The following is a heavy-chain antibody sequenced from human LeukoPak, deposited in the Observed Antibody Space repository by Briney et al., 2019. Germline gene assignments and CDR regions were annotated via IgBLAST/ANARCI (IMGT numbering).Heavy chain of an antibody. J-gene: IGHJ4*02. CDR1: GGSISSRSYY. CDR2: ISDSGNT. Sequence: SETLSLTCTVSGGSISSRSYYWGWIRQPPGKGLEWIGKISDSGNTYYSPSLRSRVTISIDMSKNQFSLKLSSVTAADTAVYCCASYYYDSSAYYGPFDYWGQGTLVTVSS. V-gene: IGHV4-39*01. D-gene: IGHD3-22*01. CDR3: ASYYYDSSAYYGPFDY.